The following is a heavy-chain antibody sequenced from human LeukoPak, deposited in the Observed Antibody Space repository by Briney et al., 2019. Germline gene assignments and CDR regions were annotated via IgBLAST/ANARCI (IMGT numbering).Heavy chain of an antibody. D-gene: IGHD3-10*01. CDR1: GFTFSSYA. J-gene: IGHJ4*02. CDR2: ISGSGGST. CDR3: AKGDYYGSGSYYNAYYFDY. V-gene: IGHV3-23*01. Sequence: QAGGSLRLSCAASGFTFSSYAMSWVRQAPGKGLEWVSAISGSGGSTYYADSVKGRFTISRDNSKNTLYLQMNSLRAEDTAVYYCAKGDYYGSGSYYNAYYFDYWGQGTLVTVSS.